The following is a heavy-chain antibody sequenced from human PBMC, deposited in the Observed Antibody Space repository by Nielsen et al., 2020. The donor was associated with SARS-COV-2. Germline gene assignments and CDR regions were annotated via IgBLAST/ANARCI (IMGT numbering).Heavy chain of an antibody. Sequence: GESLKISCAASGFSFSDSYMSWIRQAPGKGLEWISYISGRSVYTNYADSVKGRFTISRDNAKNSLYLQMNNVTVEDTAVYYCATAGASNYWGQGSLVTVSS. CDR1: GFSFSDSY. CDR2: ISGRSVYT. J-gene: IGHJ4*02. V-gene: IGHV3-11*03. CDR3: ATAGASNY. D-gene: IGHD2-8*02.